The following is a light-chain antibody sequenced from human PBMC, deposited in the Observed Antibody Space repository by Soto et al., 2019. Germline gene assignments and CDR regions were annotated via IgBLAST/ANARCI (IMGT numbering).Light chain of an antibody. J-gene: IGKJ2*01. Sequence: IAMTQFPGALSASAGSRVTITCRASQGIRNDLGWYQQKSGRAPKLLIFGASTLQSGVPSRFSGSGSGTDFTLTISSLQPEDFATYYCLHDYNYPYTVGQGTKVDIK. CDR3: LHDYNYPYT. CDR1: QGIRND. V-gene: IGKV1-6*01. CDR2: GAS.